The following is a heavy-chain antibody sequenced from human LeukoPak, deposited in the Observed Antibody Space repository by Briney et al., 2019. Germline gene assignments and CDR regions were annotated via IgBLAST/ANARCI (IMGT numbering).Heavy chain of an antibody. J-gene: IGHJ6*03. Sequence: SETLSLTCAVSGGSISSSSYYWGWVRQPPGKGLEWIGSIYYSGSTYYNPSLKSRVTISVDTSKNQFSLKLSSVTAADTAVCYCATLATAMVSYYYYYMDVWGKGTTVTVSS. V-gene: IGHV4-39*07. CDR3: ATLATAMVSYYYYYMDV. CDR2: IYYSGST. D-gene: IGHD5-18*01. CDR1: GGSISSSSYY.